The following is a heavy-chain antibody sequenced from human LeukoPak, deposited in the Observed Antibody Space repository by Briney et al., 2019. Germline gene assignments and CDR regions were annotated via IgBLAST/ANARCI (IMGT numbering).Heavy chain of an antibody. CDR3: VKSALIWMVGATNYFDY. D-gene: IGHD1-26*01. Sequence: QPGGSLRLSCSASGFTFSSYTMHWVRQAPGKGLEYVSAISSNGGSTYYADSVKGRFTISRDNSKNTLYLQMSSLRAEDTAVYYCVKSALIWMVGATNYFDYWGQGTLVTVSS. V-gene: IGHV3-64D*06. CDR1: GFTFSSYT. CDR2: ISSNGGST. J-gene: IGHJ4*02.